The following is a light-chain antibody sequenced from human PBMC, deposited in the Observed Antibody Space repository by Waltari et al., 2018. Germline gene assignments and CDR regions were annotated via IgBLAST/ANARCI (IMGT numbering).Light chain of an antibody. CDR2: EGA. V-gene: IGLV2-23*01. Sequence: QSALTQPASVSGSPGQSITISCTASSSNLASYTLVSWYQQHAGKPPQLIIYEGAKRPSGVSNRFSGSKSGNTASLTISGLQAEDEADYYCCSYADNRVFGGGTKLTVL. J-gene: IGLJ3*02. CDR1: SSNLASYTL. CDR3: CSYADNRV.